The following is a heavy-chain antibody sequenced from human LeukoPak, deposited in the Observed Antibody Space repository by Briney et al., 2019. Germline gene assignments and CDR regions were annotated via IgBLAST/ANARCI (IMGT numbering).Heavy chain of an antibody. CDR3: AKASYSSSWPAFDP. CDR1: GFTFSSYG. D-gene: IGHD6-13*01. J-gene: IGHJ5*02. V-gene: IGHV3-30*18. Sequence: PGGSLRLSCAASGFTFSSYGMHWVRQAPGKGLEWVAVISYDGSNKYYADSVKGRFTISRDNSKNTLYLQMNSLRAEDTAVYYCAKASYSSSWPAFDPWGQGTLVTVSS. CDR2: ISYDGSNK.